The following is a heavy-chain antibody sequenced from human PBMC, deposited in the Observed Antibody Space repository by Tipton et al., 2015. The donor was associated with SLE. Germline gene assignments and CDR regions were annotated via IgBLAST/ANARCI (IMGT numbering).Heavy chain of an antibody. J-gene: IGHJ5*02. CDR2: ISAYNGNT. V-gene: IGHV1-18*01. CDR1: GGTFSSYA. CDR3: ARHGDRGWFDP. D-gene: IGHD3-10*01. Sequence: QLVQSGAEVKKPGSSVKVSCKASGGTFSSYAISWVRQAPGQGLEWMGWISAYNGNTNYAQNLQGRVTMTTDTSTSTAYMELRSLRSEDTAVYYCARHGDRGWFDPWGQGTLVTVSS.